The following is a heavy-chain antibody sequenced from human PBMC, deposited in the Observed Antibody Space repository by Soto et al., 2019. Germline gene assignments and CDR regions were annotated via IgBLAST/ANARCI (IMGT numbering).Heavy chain of an antibody. CDR2: VFSSVSA. CDR1: GVSVRSYT. Sequence: TSETLSLTCIVSGVSVRSYTWSWVRQPANKGLEWIGLVFSSVSATYNPSLKSRVSISMDTPENRISLKLDSVTAADAGVYFCARDGMTTGDTWGPGTLVTVSS. D-gene: IGHD2-21*02. V-gene: IGHV4-4*07. CDR3: ARDGMTTGDT. J-gene: IGHJ4*02.